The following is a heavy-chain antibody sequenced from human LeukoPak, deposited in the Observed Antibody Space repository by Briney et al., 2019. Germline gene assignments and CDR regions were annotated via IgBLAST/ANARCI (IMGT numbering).Heavy chain of an antibody. CDR2: ISAYNGNT. CDR3: ARAAVAGYCSSTSCYTGPSDY. Sequence: ASVTVSCKASGDTFTSYGISWVRQAPGQGLEWMGWISAYNGNTNYAQKPHGRVTMTTDTSTSTAYMELRSLRSDDTAVYYCARAAVAGYCSSTSCYTGPSDYWGQGTLVTAAS. J-gene: IGHJ4*02. CDR1: GDTFTSYG. V-gene: IGHV1-18*01. D-gene: IGHD2-2*02.